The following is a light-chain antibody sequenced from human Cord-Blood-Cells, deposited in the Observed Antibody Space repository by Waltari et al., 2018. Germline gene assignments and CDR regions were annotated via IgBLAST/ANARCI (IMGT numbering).Light chain of an antibody. J-gene: IGKJ2*01. CDR2: AAS. CDR3: QQSYSTPYT. V-gene: IGKV1-39*01. Sequence: DIQMTQSPSSLSAYVGDRVTITCRASQSISSYLNWYKQKPGKAPKLLIYAASSLQSGVPSRFSGSGSGTDFTLTISSLQPEDFATYYCQQSYSTPYTFGQGTKLEIK. CDR1: QSISSY.